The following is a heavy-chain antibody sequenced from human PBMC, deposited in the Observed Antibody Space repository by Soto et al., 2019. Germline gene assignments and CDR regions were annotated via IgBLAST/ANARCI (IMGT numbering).Heavy chain of an antibody. Sequence: QVQLVQSGAEVKKPGASVKVSCKASGYTFTSYYMHWVRQAPGQGLEWMRIINPSGGSTSYAQKFQGRVTMTSDKSKSTVYMELSSLRSEDTAVYYCARGQDRSGLASGVDYWGQGTLVTVSS. CDR3: ARGQDRSGLASGVDY. CDR1: GYTFTSYY. J-gene: IGHJ4*02. CDR2: INPSGGST. V-gene: IGHV1-46*01. D-gene: IGHD2-8*01.